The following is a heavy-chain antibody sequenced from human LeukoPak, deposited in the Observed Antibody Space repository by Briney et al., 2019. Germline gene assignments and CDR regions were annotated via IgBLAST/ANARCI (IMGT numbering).Heavy chain of an antibody. J-gene: IGHJ5*02. CDR3: ARDGVGYCSSTSCFNWFDP. D-gene: IGHD2-2*01. CDR1: GYTFTSYG. V-gene: IGHV1-18*01. CDR2: ISAYNGNT. Sequence: ASVTVSCKASGYTFTSYGISWVRQAPGQGLEWMGWISAYNGNTNYAQKLQGRVTMTTDTSTSTAYMELRSLRSDDTAVYYCARDGVGYCSSTSCFNWFDPWGQGTLVTVSS.